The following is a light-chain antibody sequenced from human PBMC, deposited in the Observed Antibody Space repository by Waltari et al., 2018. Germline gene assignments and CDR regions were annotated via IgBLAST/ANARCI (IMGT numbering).Light chain of an antibody. J-gene: IGLJ2*01. CDR1: SSDVGGYNY. CDR3: SSYTSSNTLVV. V-gene: IGLV2-14*03. Sequence: QSALTQPASVSGSPGQSLTISCPGTSSDVGGYNYVSRYQQHPGKAPKLMIYDVSNRPSGVSNRFSGSKSGNTASLTISGLQAEDESDYYCSSYTSSNTLVVFGGGTKLTVL. CDR2: DVS.